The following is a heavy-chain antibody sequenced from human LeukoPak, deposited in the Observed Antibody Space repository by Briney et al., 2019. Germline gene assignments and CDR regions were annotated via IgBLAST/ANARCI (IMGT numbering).Heavy chain of an antibody. V-gene: IGHV1-18*04. CDR3: ARHSGSGWQALGY. D-gene: IGHD6-19*01. CDR1: GYTFSNYG. Sequence: ASVKVSCKATGYTFSNYGISWVRQAPGLGLEWMGWTSYNGNTNYAQKFQDRVTMTTDTSTTTAYMELRSLESDDTAVYYCARHSGSGWQALGYWGQGTLVTVSS. J-gene: IGHJ4*02. CDR2: TSYNGNT.